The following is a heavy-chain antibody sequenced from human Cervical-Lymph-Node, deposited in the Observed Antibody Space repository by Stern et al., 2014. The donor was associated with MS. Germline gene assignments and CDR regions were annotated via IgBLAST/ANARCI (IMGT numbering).Heavy chain of an antibody. V-gene: IGHV3-11*01. CDR2: ISSTGSTI. CDR3: ARDVSEDYFDY. Sequence: VQLIESGGGLDKPGGSLRLSCAASGFTFSDYYMSWIRQAPGKGQEWVSYISSTGSTIYYADSLKGRFTISRDNAKNSLYLQMNSLRAEDTALYYCARDVSEDYFDYWGQGTLVTVSS. CDR1: GFTFSDYY. D-gene: IGHD1-26*01. J-gene: IGHJ4*02.